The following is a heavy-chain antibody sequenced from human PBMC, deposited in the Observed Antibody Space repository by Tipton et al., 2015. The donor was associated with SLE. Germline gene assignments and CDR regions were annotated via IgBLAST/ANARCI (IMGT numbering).Heavy chain of an antibody. CDR3: VRDEDRLDF. CDR2: IRYDGGKT. CDR1: GFTFNKYG. Sequence: SLRLYCVGSGFTFNKYGIHWVRQAPGKGLEWVAFIRYDGGKTYYADSVKGRFIISRDDSKNTLFLQMNSLRGDDTAVYYCVRDEDRLDFWGQGTTVTCSS. V-gene: IGHV3-30*02. J-gene: IGHJ6*02.